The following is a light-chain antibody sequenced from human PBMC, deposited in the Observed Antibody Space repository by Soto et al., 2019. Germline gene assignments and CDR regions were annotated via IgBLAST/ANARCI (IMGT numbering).Light chain of an antibody. J-gene: IGKJ1*01. V-gene: IGKV1-39*01. CDR3: QQRYTSWWT. CDR1: QSISTH. CDR2: AAS. Sequence: DIQMTQSPSSLSASVGDRVSITGRASQSISTHLSWYQQKPGKAPKLLIYAASSLQSWVPSRFTGSGSGTDFTLTISSLQPEDYATYYCQQRYTSWWTFRQGTKVEIK.